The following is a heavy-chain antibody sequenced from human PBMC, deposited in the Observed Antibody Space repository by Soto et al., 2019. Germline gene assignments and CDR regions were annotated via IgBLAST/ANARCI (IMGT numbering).Heavy chain of an antibody. V-gene: IGHV5-10-1*01. D-gene: IGHD2-2*02. Sequence: GESLKISCKGSGYSFTSYWISWVRQMPGKGLEWMGRIDPSDSYTNYSPSFQGHVTISADKSTSTAYLQWSSLKASDTAMYYCARHFYCSSTSCYNYYYYGMDVWGQGTTVTVSS. CDR1: GYSFTSYW. CDR3: ARHFYCSSTSCYNYYYYGMDV. J-gene: IGHJ6*02. CDR2: IDPSDSYT.